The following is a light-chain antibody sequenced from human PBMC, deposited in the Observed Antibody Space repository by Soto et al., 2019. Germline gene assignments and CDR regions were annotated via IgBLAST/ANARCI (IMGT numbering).Light chain of an antibody. J-gene: IGKJ5*01. CDR1: QSVSSN. V-gene: IGKV3-11*01. Sequence: EIVMTQSPATLSVSPGERATLSCRASQSVSSNLEWYQQKPGQAPRLLIYCASTRATGIPARYSGSGSGTDFTLTISSLEPEDFEVYYCQQRSNWPLTFGQGTRLEIK. CDR3: QQRSNWPLT. CDR2: CAS.